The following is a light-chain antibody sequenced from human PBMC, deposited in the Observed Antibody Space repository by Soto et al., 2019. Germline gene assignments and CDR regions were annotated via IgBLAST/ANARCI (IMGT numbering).Light chain of an antibody. CDR3: QQYNSNPLT. Sequence: DIQMTQSPSTLTASVGDRVIITCRASQSISAWLAWYQQKPGKAPKLLIYKASSLESGVPSWFSGSGSGTEFTLTISGLQPDDFATYYCQQYNSNPLTFGGGTKVEIK. V-gene: IGKV1-5*03. CDR1: QSISAW. CDR2: KAS. J-gene: IGKJ4*01.